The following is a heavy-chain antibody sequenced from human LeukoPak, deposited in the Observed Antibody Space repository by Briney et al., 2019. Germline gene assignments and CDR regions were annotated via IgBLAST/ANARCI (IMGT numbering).Heavy chain of an antibody. CDR3: ARGPSAYPYFDY. CDR2: VYYSGST. CDR1: GGSFSSHY. J-gene: IGHJ4*02. V-gene: IGHV4-59*11. D-gene: IGHD3-3*01. Sequence: PSETLSLTCIVSGGSFSSHYWSWIRQPPGKGLEWIGYVYYSGSTNYNPSLKSRVAISVDTSKNQFSLKLNSVTAADTAVYYCARGPSAYPYFDYWGQGTLVTVSS.